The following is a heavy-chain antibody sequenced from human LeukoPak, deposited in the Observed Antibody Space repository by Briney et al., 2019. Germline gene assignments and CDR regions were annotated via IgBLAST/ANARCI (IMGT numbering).Heavy chain of an antibody. CDR3: ARGGTGAFDY. V-gene: IGHV3-11*06. J-gene: IGHJ4*02. CDR1: GFSFSDYY. CDR2: ISSRSTYI. D-gene: IGHD2-8*02. Sequence: PGGSLRLACTASGFSFSDYYMNWIRQAPGKGLEWISYISSRSTYISDADSVKGRFTISRDNAKNLLFLQMNSLRVADTALYYCARGGTGAFDYWGQGILVTVSS.